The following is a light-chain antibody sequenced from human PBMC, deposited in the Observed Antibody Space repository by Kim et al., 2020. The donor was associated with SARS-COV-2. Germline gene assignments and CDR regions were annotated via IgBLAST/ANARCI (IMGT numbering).Light chain of an antibody. CDR3: HQYGSPPST. CDR1: RGVTSSY. CDR2: IAS. Sequence: SPGEKATLSCRASRGVTSSYLAWYQQKPGQAPRLLIYIASSRATGIPDRCSGSGSGTEFTLTISRLEPEDFAVYYCHQYGSPPSTFGQGTRLEIK. J-gene: IGKJ5*01. V-gene: IGKV3-20*01.